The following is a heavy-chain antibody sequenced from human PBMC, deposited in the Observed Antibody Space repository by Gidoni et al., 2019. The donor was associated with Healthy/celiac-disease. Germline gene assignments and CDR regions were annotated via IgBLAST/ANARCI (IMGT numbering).Heavy chain of an antibody. CDR1: GFTFSSYA. CDR2: ISYDGSNK. CDR3: ARDDSGSGWTNGGMDV. D-gene: IGHD6-19*01. Sequence: QVQLVESGGGVVQPGRSLRLSCAASGFTFSSYAMHWVRQAPGKGLEWVAVISYDGSNKYYADSVKGRFTISRDNSKNTLYLQMNSLRAEDTAVYYCARDDSGSGWTNGGMDVWGQGTTVTVSS. J-gene: IGHJ6*02. V-gene: IGHV3-30-3*01.